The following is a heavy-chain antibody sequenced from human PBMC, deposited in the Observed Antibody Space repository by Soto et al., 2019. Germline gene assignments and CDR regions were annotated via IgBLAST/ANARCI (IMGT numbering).Heavy chain of an antibody. CDR2: IWYDGSNK. Sequence: GGSLRLSCAASGVTFSSYGMHWVRQAPGKGLEWVAVIWYDGSNKYYADSVKGRFTISRDNSKNTLYLQMNSLRAEDTAVYYCARGSPRNTDFDYWGQGTLVTVSS. J-gene: IGHJ4*02. V-gene: IGHV3-33*01. CDR1: GVTFSSYG. CDR3: ARGSPRNTDFDY. D-gene: IGHD1-1*01.